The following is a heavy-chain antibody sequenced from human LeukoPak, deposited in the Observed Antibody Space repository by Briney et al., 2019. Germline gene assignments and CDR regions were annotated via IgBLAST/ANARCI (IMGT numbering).Heavy chain of an antibody. J-gene: IGHJ4*02. CDR2: ISSTSTYI. D-gene: IGHD3-22*01. V-gene: IGHV3-21*01. Sequence: GGSLRLSCAASGFIFNNNTMNWVRQALGKGLEWVASISSTSTYIYYADLVKGRFTVSRDNAKNSLYLQMNSLTADDTALYYCASSRYYYDTSTYYYIHYFDYWGQGALVTVSS. CDR1: GFIFNNNT. CDR3: ASSRYYYDTSTYYYIHYFDY.